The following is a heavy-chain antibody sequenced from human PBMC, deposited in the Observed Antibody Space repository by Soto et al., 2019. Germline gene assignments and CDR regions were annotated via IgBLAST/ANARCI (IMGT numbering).Heavy chain of an antibody. J-gene: IGHJ5*02. CDR2: ISSNSAYI. V-gene: IGHV3-21*01. CDR3: TRDASRDSSARGWFDP. Sequence: PGGSPRLSCAASGFTFRSFTMNWVRQAPGKGLEWVSTISSNSAYIYYTDALRGRFTISRDNAKNSLHLQMNSLRAEDTAVYYCTRDASRDSSARGWFDPWGPGXLVPVSS. CDR1: GFTFRSFT. D-gene: IGHD6-13*01.